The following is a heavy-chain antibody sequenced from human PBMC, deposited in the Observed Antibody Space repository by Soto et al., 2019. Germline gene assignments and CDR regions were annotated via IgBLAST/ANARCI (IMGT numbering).Heavy chain of an antibody. CDR1: GFTFSSYS. CDR2: ISSSSSYI. Sequence: GGSLRLSCAASGFTFSSYSMNWVRQAPGKGLEWVSSISSSSSYIYYADSVKGRFTISRDNAKNSPYLQMNSLRAEDTAVYYCARGLDCSGGSCYRRGMDVWGQGTTVTVSS. J-gene: IGHJ6*02. D-gene: IGHD2-15*01. CDR3: ARGLDCSGGSCYRRGMDV. V-gene: IGHV3-21*01.